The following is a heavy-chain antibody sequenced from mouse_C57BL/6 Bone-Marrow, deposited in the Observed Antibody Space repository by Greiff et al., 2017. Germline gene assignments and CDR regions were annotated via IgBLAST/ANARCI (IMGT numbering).Heavy chain of an antibody. D-gene: IGHD2-13*01. J-gene: IGHJ4*01. CDR2: INPYNGGT. CDR1: GYTFTDYY. CDR3: ARPDYSSYAMDY. Sequence: EVQLQQSGPVLVKPGASVKMSCKASGYTFTDYYMNWVKQSHGKSLEWIGVINPYNGGTSYNQKFKGKATLTVDKSSSTAYMELNSLTSEDSAVYYCARPDYSSYAMDYWGQGTSVTVSS. V-gene: IGHV1-19*01.